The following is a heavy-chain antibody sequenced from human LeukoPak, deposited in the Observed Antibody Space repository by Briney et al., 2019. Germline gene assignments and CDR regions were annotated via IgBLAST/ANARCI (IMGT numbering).Heavy chain of an antibody. J-gene: IGHJ6*03. CDR3: ARGRVSSSTWYSTYYYYFYMDV. Sequence: SETLSLTCSVSDDSITMYYWTWIRQPPGKGLEWIGYVDHTGSTNFNPSLNGRVSISGDTTKNLFSLRLRSVTAADTAVYFCARGRVSSSTWYSTYYYYFYMDVWGKGTTVTVSS. D-gene: IGHD1-1*01. CDR2: VDHTGST. V-gene: IGHV4-59*01. CDR1: DDSITMYY.